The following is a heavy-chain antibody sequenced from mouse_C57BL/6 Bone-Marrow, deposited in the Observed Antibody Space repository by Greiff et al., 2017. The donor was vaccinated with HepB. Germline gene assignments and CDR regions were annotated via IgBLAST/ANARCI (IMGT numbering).Heavy chain of an antibody. J-gene: IGHJ3*01. D-gene: IGHD2-10*02. CDR3: AREGYGPFAY. V-gene: IGHV5-15*04. CDR1: GFTFSDYG. CDR2: ISNLAYSI. Sequence: EVKVEESGGGLVQPGGSLKLSCAASGFTFSDYGMAWVRQAPRKGPEWVAFISNLAYSIYYADTVTGRFTISRENAKNTLYLEMSSLRSEDTAMYYCAREGYGPFAYWGQGTLVTVSA.